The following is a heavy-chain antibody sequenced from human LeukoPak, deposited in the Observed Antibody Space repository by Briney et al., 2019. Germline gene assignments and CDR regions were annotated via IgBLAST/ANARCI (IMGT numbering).Heavy chain of an antibody. Sequence: GGSLRLSCTASGFNFGIYGMHWVRQAPGKGLEWVAVMWDDGTNEYYVESVKGRFTISRDNGKRTLYLQMNSLRAEDTAVYYCAKDRSGSYSQGLDYWGQGTLVTVSS. D-gene: IGHD1-26*01. J-gene: IGHJ4*02. CDR2: MWDDGTNE. V-gene: IGHV3-30*02. CDR1: GFNFGIYG. CDR3: AKDRSGSYSQGLDY.